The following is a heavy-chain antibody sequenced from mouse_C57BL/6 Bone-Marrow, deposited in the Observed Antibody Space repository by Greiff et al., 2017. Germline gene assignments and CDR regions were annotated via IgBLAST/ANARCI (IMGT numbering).Heavy chain of an antibody. CDR2: INPNNGGT. J-gene: IGHJ2*01. Sequence: EVQLQQSGPELVKPGASVKISCKASGYTLTDYYMNWVKQSHGKSLEWIGDINPNNGGTSYNPKFKGKATLTVDKSSSTADLELHRLTSEVSAVYYCARPPNFDYWGQGTTLTVSS. V-gene: IGHV1-26*01. CDR3: ARPPNFDY. CDR1: GYTLTDYY.